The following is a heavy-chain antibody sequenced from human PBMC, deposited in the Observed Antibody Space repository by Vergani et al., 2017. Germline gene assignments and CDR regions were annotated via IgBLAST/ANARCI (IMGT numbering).Heavy chain of an antibody. CDR2: IKSKTDGGTT. D-gene: IGHD2-2*01. J-gene: IGHJ6*03. CDR3: RLLLDYYYYYYMDV. CDR1: GFTFSNAW. Sequence: EVQLVESGGGLVKPGGSLRLSCAASGFTFSNAWMSWVRQAPGKGLEWVGRIKSKTDGGTTDYAAPVKGRFTISRDDSKNTLYLQMNSLKTEDTAVYYCRLLLDYYYYYYMDVWGKGTTVTVSS. V-gene: IGHV3-15*01.